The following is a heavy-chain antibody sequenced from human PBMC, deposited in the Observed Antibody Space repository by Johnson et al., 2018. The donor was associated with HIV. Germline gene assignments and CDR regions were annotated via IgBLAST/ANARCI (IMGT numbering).Heavy chain of an antibody. Sequence: VQLVESGGRVVWPGGSLRLTCAASEFTFGDFGMNWVRQAPGKGLDWVSNINWNGGSTTYADSVKGRFTISRDNAKNSVYLQMKNLRAEDTALYYCARDLGPNGRGACDMWGRGTMVTVSS. D-gene: IGHD1-1*01. CDR2: INWNGGST. CDR3: ARDLGPNGRGACDM. CDR1: EFTFGDFG. V-gene: IGHV3-20*04. J-gene: IGHJ3*02.